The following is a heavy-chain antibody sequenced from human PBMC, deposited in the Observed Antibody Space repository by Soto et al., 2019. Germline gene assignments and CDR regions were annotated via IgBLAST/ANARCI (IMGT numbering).Heavy chain of an antibody. CDR3: TRSYDYIWGNYRPFDY. D-gene: IGHD3-16*02. V-gene: IGHV3-15*01. Sequence: PGGSLRLSCAVSGFTFTNVWMSWVRQAPGKGLEWVGRIKRAADGGTTDYAAPVRGRFTISRDDSENTLYLQMNSLRTEDTAIYYCTRSYDYIWGNYRPFDYWGQGALVTVSS. CDR1: GFTFTNVW. CDR2: IKRAADGGTT. J-gene: IGHJ4*02.